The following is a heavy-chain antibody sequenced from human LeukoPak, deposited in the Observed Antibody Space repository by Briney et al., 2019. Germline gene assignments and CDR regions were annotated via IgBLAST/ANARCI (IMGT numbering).Heavy chain of an antibody. V-gene: IGHV3-23*01. D-gene: IGHD3-3*01. CDR1: GFSFSVYA. J-gene: IGHJ4*02. CDR3: AKGGQDFDFWRFDY. CDR2: ISGSGGRT. Sequence: GGSLRLSCAASGFSFSVYAMSWVRQAPGKGLEWVSSISGSGGRTYCTNSVKGRFTISRENFKNTVYLEMNNLGAEDTALYYCAKGGQDFDFWRFDYWGQGNLVIVSS.